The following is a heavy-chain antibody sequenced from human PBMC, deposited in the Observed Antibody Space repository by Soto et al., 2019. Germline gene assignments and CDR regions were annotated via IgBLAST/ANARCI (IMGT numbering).Heavy chain of an antibody. CDR2: ISSSSSTI. CDR1: GFTFSSYS. J-gene: IGHJ6*02. V-gene: IGHV3-48*04. D-gene: IGHD2-2*01. Sequence: GGSLRLSCAASGFTFSSYSMNWVRQAPGKGLEWVSYISSSSSTINYADSVKGRFTISRDNAKNSLYLQMNSLRAEDTAVYYCARNRLYCSSTSCYYNYYYYYGMDVWGQGTTVTVSS. CDR3: ARNRLYCSSTSCYYNYYYYYGMDV.